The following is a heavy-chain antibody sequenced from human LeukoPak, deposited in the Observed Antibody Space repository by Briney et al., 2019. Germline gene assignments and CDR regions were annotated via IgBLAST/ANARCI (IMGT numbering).Heavy chain of an antibody. D-gene: IGHD3-22*01. CDR3: ARGLTSGYHYGLEYFQH. J-gene: IGHJ1*01. CDR1: GGSISSSSYY. Sequence: SETLSLTCTVSGGSISSSSYYWGWIRQPPGKGLEWIGSIYYSGSTYYNPSLKSRVTISVDTSKNQFSLKLSSVTAADTAVYYCARGLTSGYHYGLEYFQHWGQGTLVTVSS. V-gene: IGHV4-39*07. CDR2: IYYSGST.